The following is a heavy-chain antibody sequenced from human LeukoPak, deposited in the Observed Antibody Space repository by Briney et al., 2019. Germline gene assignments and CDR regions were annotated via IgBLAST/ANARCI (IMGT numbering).Heavy chain of an antibody. V-gene: IGHV3-23*01. CDR2: ISGSGGST. Sequence: GGSLRLSCAASGFILSSYAMSWVRQAPGKGLEWVSTISGSGGSTYYADSVKGRFTISRDNSKNTVYLQMNSLRAEDTAVYSCAKVGVGWVAFEYWGQGTLVTVSS. CDR1: GFILSSYA. CDR3: AKVGVGWVAFEY. J-gene: IGHJ4*02. D-gene: IGHD3-16*01.